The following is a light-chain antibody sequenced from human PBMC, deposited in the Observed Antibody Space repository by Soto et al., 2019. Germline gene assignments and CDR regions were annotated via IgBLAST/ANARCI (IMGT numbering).Light chain of an antibody. CDR3: QQSSNCPMYT. Sequence: DIQMTQSPSSLSASVGDRVTITCRASQSIAYYVNWFQQKPGKAPKLLIYAASSLQSGVPSRFSGSGSGTDFTLTISSLQPADFATYYCQQSSNCPMYTFGQGT. CDR2: AAS. J-gene: IGKJ2*01. V-gene: IGKV1-39*01. CDR1: QSIAYY.